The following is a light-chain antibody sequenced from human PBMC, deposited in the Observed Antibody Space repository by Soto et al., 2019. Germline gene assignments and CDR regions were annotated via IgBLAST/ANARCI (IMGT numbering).Light chain of an antibody. Sequence: QLVLTQPPSVSGAPGQRVTISCTGSSSNIGAGYDVHWYQQLPGTAPKLLVHGNTDRPSGVPDRFSGSKSGTSASLAITGLQAEDEADYYCQSYDSSLSGWLFGGGTK. CDR2: GNT. V-gene: IGLV1-40*01. J-gene: IGLJ2*01. CDR3: QSYDSSLSGWL. CDR1: SSNIGAGYD.